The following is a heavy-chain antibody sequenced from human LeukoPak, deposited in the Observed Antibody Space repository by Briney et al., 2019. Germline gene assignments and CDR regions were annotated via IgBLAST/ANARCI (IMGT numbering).Heavy chain of an antibody. V-gene: IGHV3-66*01. Sequence: GGSLRLSCTASGFIVTNNYINWVRQAPGKGLEWVSLVYSGGSTYYADSVKGRFTISRDNSKNMVYLQMNSPRAEDTAVYYCARDPPAVRTNTYAWGQGTLVTVSS. D-gene: IGHD4/OR15-4a*01. CDR3: ARDPPAVRTNTYA. J-gene: IGHJ5*02. CDR1: GFIVTNNY. CDR2: VYSGGST.